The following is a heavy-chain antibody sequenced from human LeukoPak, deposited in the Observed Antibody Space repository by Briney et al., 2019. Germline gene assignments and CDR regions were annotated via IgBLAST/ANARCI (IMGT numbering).Heavy chain of an antibody. V-gene: IGHV1-2*02. D-gene: IGHD6-19*01. CDR3: ARDKSGNSGWYSYFDY. CDR2: INPNSGDT. CDR1: GCTFTGYY. Sequence: ASVKVSCKASGCTFTGYYMHWVRQAPGQGLEWMGWINPNSGDTNYAQKFQGRVTMTRDTSISTACMELSRLRSDDTAVYYCARDKSGNSGWYSYFDYWGQGTLVTVSS. J-gene: IGHJ4*02.